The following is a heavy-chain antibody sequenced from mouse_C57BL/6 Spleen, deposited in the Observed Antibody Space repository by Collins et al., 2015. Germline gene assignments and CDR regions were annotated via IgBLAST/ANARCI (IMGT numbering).Heavy chain of an antibody. D-gene: IGHD2-2*01. Sequence: QVQLQQPGAELVRPGSSVKLSCKASGYTFTSYWMDWVKQRPGQGLEWIGNIYPSDSETHYNQKFKDKATLTVDKSSSTAYMQLSSLTSEDSAVYYCAREGGYDWFAYWGQGTLVTVSA. CDR1: GYTFTSYW. CDR3: AREGGYDWFAY. J-gene: IGHJ3*01. CDR2: IYPSDSET. V-gene: IGHV1-61*01.